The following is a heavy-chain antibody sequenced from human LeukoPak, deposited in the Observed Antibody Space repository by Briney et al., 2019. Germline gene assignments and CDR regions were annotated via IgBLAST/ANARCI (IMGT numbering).Heavy chain of an antibody. Sequence: KPGGSLRLSCAASGFTFSSYSMNWVRQAPGKGLEWVSSISSSNYIYYADSVKGRFTISRDNAKNSLYLQMNSLRAEDTAVYYCAHVDTAMVMGYWGQGTLVTVSS. CDR3: AHVDTAMVMGY. CDR1: GFTFSSYS. V-gene: IGHV3-21*01. J-gene: IGHJ4*02. CDR2: ISSSNYI. D-gene: IGHD5-18*01.